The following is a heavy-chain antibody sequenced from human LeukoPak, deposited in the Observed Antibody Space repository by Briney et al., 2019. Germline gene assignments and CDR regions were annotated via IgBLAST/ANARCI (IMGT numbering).Heavy chain of an antibody. CDR3: ARQRQHQRTYYYGMDV. J-gene: IGHJ6*02. CDR2: IYPGDSDT. D-gene: IGHD2-2*01. Sequence: GESLKISCNGSGYSFNYYWIAWVRQMPGKALEWMGIIYPGDSDTRSRPSFEGQITLSADKSITTAYLQWSSLTPSDTAMYYCARQRQHQRTYYYGMDVWGQGTTVTVSS. CDR1: GYSFNYYW. V-gene: IGHV5-51*01.